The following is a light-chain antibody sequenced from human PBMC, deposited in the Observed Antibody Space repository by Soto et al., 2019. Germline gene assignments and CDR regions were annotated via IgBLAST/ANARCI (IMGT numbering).Light chain of an antibody. CDR3: QQYDNLPIT. J-gene: IGKJ5*01. CDR2: DAS. V-gene: IGKV1-33*01. Sequence: DIQMTQSPSSLSASEGDRVSIRCQASQDIRNYLNWYQQKPGKAPKLPIYDASNLETGVPSRFSGSGSGTHFDLTISSLQPEDIATYYCQQYDNLPITFGQGTRLEI. CDR1: QDIRNY.